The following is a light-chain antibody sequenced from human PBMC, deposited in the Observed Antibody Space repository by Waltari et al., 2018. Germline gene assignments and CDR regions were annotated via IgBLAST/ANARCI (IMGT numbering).Light chain of an antibody. CDR2: EVS. CDR3: NSEAGSNWV. CDR1: SSDDGAYTY. J-gene: IGLJ3*02. V-gene: IGLV2-8*01. Sequence: QSALTQPRSASGSPGQSVTISCTGSSSDDGAYTYVSWYRQHPGKAPKLIIYEVSTRSSGVPQSFSASRISNAAYVTVNGHQDEDEADYYCNSEAGSNWVFGGGIKLSVL.